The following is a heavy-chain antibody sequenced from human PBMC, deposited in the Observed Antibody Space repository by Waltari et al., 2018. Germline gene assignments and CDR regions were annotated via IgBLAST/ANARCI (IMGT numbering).Heavy chain of an antibody. D-gene: IGHD3-22*01. CDR2: ISGSGGST. CDR1: GLTFTSYA. CDR3: AKKKYDSSGYTSPCFDH. Sequence: EVQLLESGGGLVQPGGSLRLSCAASGLTFTSYAMSWVRQAPGKGLEWVSDISGSGGSTHYADSVKGRFSISRDNSKNTLYLQMNSLRAEDTAVYYCAKKKYDSSGYTSPCFDHWGQGTLVTVSS. J-gene: IGHJ4*02. V-gene: IGHV3-23*01.